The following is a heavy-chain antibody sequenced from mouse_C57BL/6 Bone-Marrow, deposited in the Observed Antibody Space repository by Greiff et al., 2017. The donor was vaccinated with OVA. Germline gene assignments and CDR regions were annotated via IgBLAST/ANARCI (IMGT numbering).Heavy chain of an antibody. V-gene: IGHV14-3*01. CDR2: IDPANGNT. CDR1: GFNIKNTY. Sequence: EVKLQESVAELVRPGASVKLSCTASGFNIKNTYMRWVKQRPEQGLEWIGRIDPANGNTKYAPKFQGKATITADTSSNTAYLQLSSLTSEDTAIYYCAEGDYYYGSSSYAMDYWGQGTSVTVSS. CDR3: AEGDYYYGSSSYAMDY. D-gene: IGHD1-1*01. J-gene: IGHJ4*01.